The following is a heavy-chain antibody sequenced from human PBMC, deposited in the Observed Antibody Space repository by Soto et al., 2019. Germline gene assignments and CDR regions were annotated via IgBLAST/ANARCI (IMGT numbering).Heavy chain of an antibody. CDR1: GGFLSESY. J-gene: IGHJ5*02. V-gene: IGHV4-34*01. CDR2: INHVGGT. Sequence: SETLSLTCAVYGGFLSESYWTWISQPPGKGLEWIGEINHVGGTNYNPSLKSRGTMSVDTSQNQFSLRLIAVTAADTAMYFCVRIRYQVPSSGLWLVPWGQGTPVTVSS. D-gene: IGHD3-16*01. CDR3: VRIRYQVPSSGLWLVP.